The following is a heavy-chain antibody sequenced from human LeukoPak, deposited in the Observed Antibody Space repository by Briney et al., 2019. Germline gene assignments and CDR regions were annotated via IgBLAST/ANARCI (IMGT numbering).Heavy chain of an antibody. V-gene: IGHV4-39*01. D-gene: IGHD3/OR15-3a*01. CDR2: IYYSGNT. CDR1: GGSISNYY. CDR3: ARQTGSGLFILP. Sequence: SETLSLTCTVSGGSISNYYWSWIRQPPGKGLEWIGSIYYSGNTYYNASLKSQVSISIDTSKNQFSLRLTSVTAADTAVYYCARQTGSGLFILPGGQGTLVTVSS. J-gene: IGHJ4*02.